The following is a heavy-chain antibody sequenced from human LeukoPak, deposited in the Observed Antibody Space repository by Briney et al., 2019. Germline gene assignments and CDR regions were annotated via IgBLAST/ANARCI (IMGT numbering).Heavy chain of an antibody. CDR1: GYSISSGYY. CDR2: IYHSGST. Sequence: SETLSLTCAVSGYSISSGYYWGWIRQPPGKGLEWIGSIYHSGSTYYNPSLKSRVTISVDTSKNQFSLKLSSVTVADTAVYYCARGKRPRGYSYGYDYYYYYMDVWGKGTTVTVSS. CDR3: ARGKRPRGYSYGYDYYYYYMDV. D-gene: IGHD5-18*01. J-gene: IGHJ6*03. V-gene: IGHV4-38-2*01.